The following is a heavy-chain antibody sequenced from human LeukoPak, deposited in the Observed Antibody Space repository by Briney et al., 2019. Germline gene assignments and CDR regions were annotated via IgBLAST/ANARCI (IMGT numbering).Heavy chain of an antibody. CDR3: AKDVHSSSLWEGTPFDY. V-gene: IGHV3-23*01. Sequence: GGSLRLSCEASGFTFGSHAMYWVRQAPGKGLEWVAGIFGSGGSPHYADPVKGRFTISRDNSKNTLYLQMNSLRAEDTAVYYCAKDVHSSSLWEGTPFDYWGQGTLVTVSS. D-gene: IGHD6-6*01. CDR1: GFTFGSHA. J-gene: IGHJ4*02. CDR2: IFGSGGSP.